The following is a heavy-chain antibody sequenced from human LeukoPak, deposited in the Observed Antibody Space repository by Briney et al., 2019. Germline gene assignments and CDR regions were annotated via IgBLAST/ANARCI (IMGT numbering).Heavy chain of an antibody. V-gene: IGHV4-34*01. Sequence: SETLSLTCAVYGGSFSGYYWSWIRQPPGKGLEWIGEINPSGSTNYNPSLKSRVTISVDTSKNQFSLKLSSVTAADTAVYYCARAINCSSTSCRVGHYYYYMDVWGKGTTVTVSS. CDR3: ARAINCSSTSCRVGHYYYYMDV. D-gene: IGHD2-2*01. J-gene: IGHJ6*03. CDR2: INPSGST. CDR1: GGSFSGYY.